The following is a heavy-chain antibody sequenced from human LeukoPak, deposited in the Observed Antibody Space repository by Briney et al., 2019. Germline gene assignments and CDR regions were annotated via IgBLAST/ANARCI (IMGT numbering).Heavy chain of an antibody. D-gene: IGHD6-19*01. Sequence: GGSLRLSCVASGFTFSSYEMNWVRQAPGKGLGWVSYISTSGSTIYYADSVKGRFTISRDNAKNSLYLQMNTLRIEDTAVYYCARARYSSGRGFDYWGQGTLVTVSS. V-gene: IGHV3-48*03. CDR2: ISTSGSTI. CDR1: GFTFSSYE. J-gene: IGHJ4*02. CDR3: ARARYSSGRGFDY.